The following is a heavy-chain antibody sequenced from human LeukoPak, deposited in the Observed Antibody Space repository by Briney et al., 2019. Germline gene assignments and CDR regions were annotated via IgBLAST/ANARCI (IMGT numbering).Heavy chain of an antibody. Sequence: ASVKVSCKASGYTFTSYGISWVRQAPGQGLEWMGWISAYNGNINYAQKLQGRVTMTTDTSTSTAYMELRSLRSDDTAVYYCARDTPGYCSGGSCPFDPWGQGTLVTVSS. CDR3: ARDTPGYCSGGSCPFDP. CDR2: ISAYNGNI. J-gene: IGHJ5*02. V-gene: IGHV1-18*01. D-gene: IGHD2-15*01. CDR1: GYTFTSYG.